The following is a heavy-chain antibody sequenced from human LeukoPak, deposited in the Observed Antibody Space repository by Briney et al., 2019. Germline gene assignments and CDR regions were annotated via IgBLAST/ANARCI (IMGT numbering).Heavy chain of an antibody. CDR1: GGTFSSYA. CDR3: ARNPAHDYFDY. D-gene: IGHD2-2*01. J-gene: IGHJ4*02. Sequence: ASVKVSCKASGGTFSSYAISWVRQAPGQGLEWMGGIIPIFGTANYAQKFQGRVTITADESTSTAYMELSSLRSEDTAVCYCARNPAHDYFDYWGQGTLVTVSS. V-gene: IGHV1-69*13. CDR2: IIPIFGTA.